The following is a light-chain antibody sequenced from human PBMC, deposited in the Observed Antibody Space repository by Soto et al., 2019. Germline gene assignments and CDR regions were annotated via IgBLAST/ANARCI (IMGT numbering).Light chain of an antibody. Sequence: EIVMTQSPGTLSLSPGETATLSCRASQSVSSNYVAWFHQKPGQAPRLLIYGASSRATGVPDRFSASGSGTDFTLTISRLEPEDFAVYYCQQYGSSPRETFGQGTKVEIK. CDR2: GAS. CDR1: QSVSSNY. CDR3: QQYGSSPRET. J-gene: IGKJ1*01. V-gene: IGKV3-20*01.